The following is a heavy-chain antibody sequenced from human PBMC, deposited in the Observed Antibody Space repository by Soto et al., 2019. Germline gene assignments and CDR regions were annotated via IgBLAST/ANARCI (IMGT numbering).Heavy chain of an antibody. CDR2: ISYDGSNK. J-gene: IGHJ4*02. Sequence: GGSLRLSCAASGFTFSSYGMHWVRQAPGKGLEWVAVISYDGSNKYYADSVKGRFTISRDNSKNTLYLQMNSLRAEDTAVYYCAKDHSSGYYYNSAVVYWGQGTLVTVSS. V-gene: IGHV3-30*18. CDR1: GFTFSSYG. D-gene: IGHD3-22*01. CDR3: AKDHSSGYYYNSAVVY.